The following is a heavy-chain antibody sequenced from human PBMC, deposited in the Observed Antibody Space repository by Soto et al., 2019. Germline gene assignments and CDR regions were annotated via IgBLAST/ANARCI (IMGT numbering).Heavy chain of an antibody. CDR3: ASTTRPPGDNYEFWSGYYTGAFDI. D-gene: IGHD3-3*01. V-gene: IGHV1-69*01. CDR1: GGTFSSYA. Sequence: QVQLVQSGAEVKKPGSSVKVSCKASGGTFSSYAISWVRQSPGQGLEWLGGIIPIFGTANYAQKFQGRVTFTADESTSTAYMELSSLRSEDTAVYYCASTTRPPGDNYEFWSGYYTGAFDIWGQGRMVTVSS. CDR2: IIPIFGTA. J-gene: IGHJ3*02.